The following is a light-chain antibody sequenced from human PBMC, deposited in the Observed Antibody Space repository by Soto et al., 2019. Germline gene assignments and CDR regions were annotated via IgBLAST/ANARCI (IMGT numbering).Light chain of an antibody. V-gene: IGKV3-20*01. CDR1: QSVSNTY. CDR3: QHYGTSII. Sequence: NVLRQAPHTLALYAGETDTLSCRASQSVSNTYLAWYQQKPGHAPRLLIYGASGRATAIPDRFSGSGSGTEFTLIINRLEPEDFALYYCQHYGTSIIVGQGTRLEIK. CDR2: GAS. J-gene: IGKJ5*01.